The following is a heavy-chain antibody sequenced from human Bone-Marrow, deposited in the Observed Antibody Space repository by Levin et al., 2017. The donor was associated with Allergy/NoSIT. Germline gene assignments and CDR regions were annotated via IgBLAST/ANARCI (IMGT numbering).Heavy chain of an antibody. CDR1: GFTFSTYA. Sequence: GESLKISCVASGFTFSTYAMSWVRQAPGKGLEWVAAISGNGGRTDYADSVKGQFTISRDNSTSTLFLQMNGLRAEDTAMYYCATDPFAVAGTMWGRGTLVTVSS. J-gene: IGHJ4*02. CDR2: ISGNGGRT. V-gene: IGHV3-23*01. CDR3: ATDPFAVAGTM. D-gene: IGHD1-1*01.